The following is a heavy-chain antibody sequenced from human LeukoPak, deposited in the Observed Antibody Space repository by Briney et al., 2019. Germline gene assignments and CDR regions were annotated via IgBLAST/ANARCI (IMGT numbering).Heavy chain of an antibody. CDR3: ARGEGYRVGAWWYFDY. CDR2: INPNAGDT. Sequence: GASVKVSCKASGYTFTTYYLHWVRQAPGQGLEWMGIINPNAGDTGYARKFLGRVTMTRDTSTSTVYMELSSLRSEGTAVYYCARGEGYRVGAWWYFDYWGQGTLVTVSS. D-gene: IGHD1-26*01. J-gene: IGHJ4*02. V-gene: IGHV1-46*01. CDR1: GYTFTTYY.